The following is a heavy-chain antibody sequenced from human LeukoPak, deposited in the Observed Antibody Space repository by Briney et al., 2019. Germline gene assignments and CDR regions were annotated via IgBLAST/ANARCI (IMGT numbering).Heavy chain of an antibody. CDR1: GYTFTSYY. CDR3: AMGTYSSGWYGREVLWFDP. CDR2: ISAYNGNT. J-gene: IGHJ5*02. D-gene: IGHD6-19*01. Sequence: GASVKVSCKASGYTFTSYYMHWVRQAPGQGLEWMGWISAYNGNTNYAQKLQGRVTMTTDTSTSTAYMELRSLRSDDTAVYYCAMGTYSSGWYGREVLWFDPWGQGTLVTVSS. V-gene: IGHV1-18*04.